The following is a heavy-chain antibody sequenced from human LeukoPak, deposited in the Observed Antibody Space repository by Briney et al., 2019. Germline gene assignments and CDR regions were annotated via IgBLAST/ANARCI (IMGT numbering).Heavy chain of an antibody. CDR2: IYYSGST. J-gene: IGHJ5*02. Sequence: PSETLSLTCTVSGGSISSYYWSWIRQPPGKGLEWIGYIYYSGSTNYNPSLKSRVTISVDTSKNQFSLKLSSVTAADTAVYYCAGLGYQTDWFDPWGQGTLVTVSS. CDR3: AGLGYQTDWFDP. CDR1: GGSISSYY. D-gene: IGHD2-15*01. V-gene: IGHV4-59*01.